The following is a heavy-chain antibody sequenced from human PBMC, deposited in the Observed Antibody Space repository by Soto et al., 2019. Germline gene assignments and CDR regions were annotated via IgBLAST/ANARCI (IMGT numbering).Heavy chain of an antibody. Sequence: PGGSLRLSCAASGFTFSSYAMSWVRQAPGKGLEWVSAISGSGGSTYYADSVKGRFTISRDNSKNTLYLQMNSLRAEDTAVYYCAKGSYCSSTSCYGYYYYYYMDVWGKGTTVTVSS. CDR1: GFTFSSYA. J-gene: IGHJ6*03. D-gene: IGHD2-2*01. V-gene: IGHV3-23*01. CDR3: AKGSYCSSTSCYGYYYYYYMDV. CDR2: ISGSGGST.